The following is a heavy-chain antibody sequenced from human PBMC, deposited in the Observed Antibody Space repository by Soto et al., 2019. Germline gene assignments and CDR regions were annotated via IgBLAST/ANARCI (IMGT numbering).Heavy chain of an antibody. CDR3: ARGPITMDRGVIRQYGKDV. CDR1: GYTFTSYD. Sequence: GASGKVSCKASGYTFTSYDIKWGRQATGQRVDYLGWMNPNSGNTGYVQKFQGRVTMTRDTSISTAYMELSSLRSEDTAVYYCARGPITMDRGVIRQYGKDVWSQGTTVTVSS. CDR2: MNPNSGNT. J-gene: IGHJ6*02. D-gene: IGHD3-10*01. V-gene: IGHV1-8*01.